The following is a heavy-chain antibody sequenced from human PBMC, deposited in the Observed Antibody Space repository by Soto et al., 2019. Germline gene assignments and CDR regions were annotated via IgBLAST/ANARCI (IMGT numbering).Heavy chain of an antibody. Sequence: ETLSLTCTVTGHSISRSSNYWGRLRQPAGQGLEWIGSIYYSGSTYNNPSLRSLVSMSIDTSKDQFSLKLKSVTAADTALYFGARQRTSVVTQAYFDVWGPGSLVTVSS. CDR3: ARQRTSVVTQAYFDV. V-gene: IGHV4-39*01. J-gene: IGHJ4*02. CDR2: IYYSGST. CDR1: GHSISRSSNY. D-gene: IGHD2-21*02.